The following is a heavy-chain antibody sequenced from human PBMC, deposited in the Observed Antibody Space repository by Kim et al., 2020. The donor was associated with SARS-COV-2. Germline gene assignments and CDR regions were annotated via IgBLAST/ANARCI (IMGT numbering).Heavy chain of an antibody. D-gene: IGHD3-10*01. J-gene: IGHJ4*02. CDR3: ASNRYYYGSGSYYLDY. Sequence: SGKGRFTISRDNSKNTLYLQMNSLRAEDTAVYYCASNRYYYGSGSYYLDYWGQGTLVTVSS. V-gene: IGHV3-30*07.